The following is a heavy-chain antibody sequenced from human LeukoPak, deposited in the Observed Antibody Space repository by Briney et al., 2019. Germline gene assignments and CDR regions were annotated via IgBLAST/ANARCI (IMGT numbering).Heavy chain of an antibody. J-gene: IGHJ5*02. V-gene: IGHV4-59*11. Sequence: SETLSLTCSVSGGSISSHYWSWIRQPPGKRLEWIGYIYYSGSTTYNPSLKSRVTISVDTSKNQFSLKLSSVTAADTAVYYCARGISSVYTGNWFDPWGQGTLVTVSS. CDR2: IYYSGST. CDR1: GGSISSHY. D-gene: IGHD1-14*01. CDR3: ARGISSVYTGNWFDP.